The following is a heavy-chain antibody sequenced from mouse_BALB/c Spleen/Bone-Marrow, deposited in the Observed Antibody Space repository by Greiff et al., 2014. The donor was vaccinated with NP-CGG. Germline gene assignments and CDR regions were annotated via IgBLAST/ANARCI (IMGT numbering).Heavy chain of an antibody. CDR3: ARWEYYAMDY. J-gene: IGHJ4*01. CDR2: IDPANGNT. CDR1: GFNFKDTY. D-gene: IGHD4-1*01. Sequence: EVQVVESGAELVKPGASVKLSCTASGFNFKDTYMHWVKQRPEQGLEWIGRIDPANGNTKYDPKFQGKATITADTSSNTAYLQLSSLTSEDTAVYYCARWEYYAMDYWGQGTSVTVSS. V-gene: IGHV14-3*02.